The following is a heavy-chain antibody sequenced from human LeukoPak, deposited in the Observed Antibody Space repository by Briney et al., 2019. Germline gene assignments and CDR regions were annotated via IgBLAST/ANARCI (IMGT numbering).Heavy chain of an antibody. CDR1: GFTFGDYA. D-gene: IGHD5-12*01. CDR2: IRSKAYGGTT. Sequence: PGGSLRLSCTAYGFTFGDYAMSWVRQAPGKGLEWVGFIRSKAYGGTTEYAASVKGRFTISRDDSRSIAYLQMNSLKTEDTAVYYCTSLASGYDVWGQGTLVTVSS. V-gene: IGHV3-49*04. J-gene: IGHJ4*02. CDR3: TSLASGYDV.